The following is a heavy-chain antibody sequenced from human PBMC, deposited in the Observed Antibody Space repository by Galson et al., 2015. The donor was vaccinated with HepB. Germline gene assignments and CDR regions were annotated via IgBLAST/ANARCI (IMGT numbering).Heavy chain of an antibody. CDR1: GDSVSSNSVA. Sequence: CAISGDSVSSNSVAWNWIRQSPSRGLEWLGRTYYRSWWYNDYAVSVKSRITINPDTSKDQFSLQLNSVTPDDTAVYYCVSGTGAFDVWGQGTMVTVSS. CDR2: TYYRSWWYN. CDR3: VSGTGAFDV. J-gene: IGHJ3*01. V-gene: IGHV6-1*01. D-gene: IGHD3-3*01.